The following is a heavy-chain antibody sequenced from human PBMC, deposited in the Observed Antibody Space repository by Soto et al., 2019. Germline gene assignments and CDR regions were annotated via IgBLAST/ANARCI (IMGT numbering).Heavy chain of an antibody. Sequence: QVTLKESGPVLVKPTETLTLTCTVSGFSLSNARMGVSWIRQPPGKALEWLAHIFSNDEKSYSTSLKSRLTITKATSKSQVVLSITNRDPVDTATDYCARIIYDFWSGPGDGAFDIWVQGTMVTVSS. J-gene: IGHJ3*02. CDR3: ARIIYDFWSGPGDGAFDI. CDR1: GFSLSNARMG. V-gene: IGHV2-26*01. CDR2: IFSNDEK. D-gene: IGHD3-3*01.